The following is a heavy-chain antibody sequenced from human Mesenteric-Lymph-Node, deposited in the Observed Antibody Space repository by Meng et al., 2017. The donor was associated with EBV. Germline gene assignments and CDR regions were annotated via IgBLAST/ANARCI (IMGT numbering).Heavy chain of an antibody. J-gene: IGHJ5*02. V-gene: IGHV3-23*01. CDR3: AKVFDL. Sequence: EVRLLESGGELVQRGGSLRFSCAASGFSFSRHPMTWVRQAPGKGLQWVSSISSTGGGTYYADSVKGRFTVSRDNSRNTLFLQLNSLGVDDTAVYYCAKVFDLWGQGTLVTVSS. CDR1: GFSFSRHP. CDR2: ISSTGGGT.